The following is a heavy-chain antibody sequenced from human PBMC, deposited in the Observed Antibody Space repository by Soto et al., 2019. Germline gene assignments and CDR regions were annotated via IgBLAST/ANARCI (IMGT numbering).Heavy chain of an antibody. D-gene: IGHD3-16*01. CDR3: AKDRVESGLGEIDY. V-gene: IGHV3-30*18. CDR1: GFAFRTSG. Sequence: QVQLVESGGGVIQPGRSLRLSCAASGFAFRTSGMHWVRQAPGKGLQWVAIISHDGSREYYLDSVKGRFTISRDNHKNTLYLQMDSLRAEDTAVYYCAKDRVESGLGEIDYWGQGTLVSVSS. CDR2: ISHDGSRE. J-gene: IGHJ4*02.